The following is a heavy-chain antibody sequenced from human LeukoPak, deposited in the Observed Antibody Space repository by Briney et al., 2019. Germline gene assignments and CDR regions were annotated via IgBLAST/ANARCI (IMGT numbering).Heavy chain of an antibody. CDR1: GGSISSYY. CDR2: IYYSGST. D-gene: IGHD3-22*01. CDR3: ARTTTMIDTSWFDP. J-gene: IGHJ5*02. Sequence: PSETLSLTCTVSGGSISSYYWSWIRQPPGKGLEWIGYIYYSGSTNYNPSLKSRVTISVDTSKNQFSLKLSSVTAADTAVYYCARTTTMIDTSWFDPWGQGTLVTVSS. V-gene: IGHV4-59*08.